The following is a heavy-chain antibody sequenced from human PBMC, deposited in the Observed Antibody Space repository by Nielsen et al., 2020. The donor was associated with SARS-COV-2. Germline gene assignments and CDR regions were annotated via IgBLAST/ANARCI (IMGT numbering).Heavy chain of an antibody. D-gene: IGHD3-10*01. V-gene: IGHV3-11*05. CDR3: AREGDRGDWYFDL. J-gene: IGHJ2*01. Sequence: GESLKISCAASGFTFSDYYMSWIRQAPGKGLEWVSFISSSSTYTNYADSVKGRFTISRDNAKNSHYLQMNSLRAEDTAVYFCAREGDRGDWYFDLWGRGTLVTVSS. CDR2: ISSSSTYT. CDR1: GFTFSDYY.